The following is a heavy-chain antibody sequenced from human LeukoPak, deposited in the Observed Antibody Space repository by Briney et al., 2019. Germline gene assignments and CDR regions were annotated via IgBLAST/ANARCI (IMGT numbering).Heavy chain of an antibody. CDR2: ISAYNGNT. CDR1: GYTFTSYG. Sequence: ASVKVSCKASGYTFTSYGISWVRQAPGQGLEWMGWISAYNGNTNYAQKLQGRVTMTTDTSTSTAYMELRSLRSDDTAVYYCASTPNPSYYDFWSGYYWNWFDPWGQGTLVTVSS. D-gene: IGHD3-3*01. J-gene: IGHJ5*02. CDR3: ASTPNPSYYDFWSGYYWNWFDP. V-gene: IGHV1-18*01.